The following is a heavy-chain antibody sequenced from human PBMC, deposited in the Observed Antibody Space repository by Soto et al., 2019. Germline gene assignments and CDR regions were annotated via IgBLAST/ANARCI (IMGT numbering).Heavy chain of an antibody. CDR2: IYYSGST. CDR3: ARYDSSGYYPAPIDY. Sequence: QVQLQESGPGLVKPSETLSLTCTVSGGSVSSGSYYWSWIRQPPGKGLEWIGYIYYSGSTNYNPSRKRRVTISVDTSKNPFSLKLSSVTAADTAVYYCARYDSSGYYPAPIDYWGQGTLVTVSS. CDR1: GGSVSSGSYY. D-gene: IGHD3-22*01. J-gene: IGHJ4*02. V-gene: IGHV4-61*01.